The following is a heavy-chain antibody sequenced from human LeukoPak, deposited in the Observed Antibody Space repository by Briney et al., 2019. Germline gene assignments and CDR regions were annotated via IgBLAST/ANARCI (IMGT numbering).Heavy chain of an antibody. CDR3: AREGYYGSGRRSDY. Sequence: SETLSLTCTVSGGSISSGGYYWSWIRQHPGKGLEWIGYIYYSGSTYYNPSLKSRVTISVDTSKNQFSLKLSSVTAADTAAYYCAREGYYGSGRRSDYWGQGTLVTVSS. CDR1: GGSISSGGYY. D-gene: IGHD3-10*01. J-gene: IGHJ4*02. V-gene: IGHV4-31*03. CDR2: IYYSGST.